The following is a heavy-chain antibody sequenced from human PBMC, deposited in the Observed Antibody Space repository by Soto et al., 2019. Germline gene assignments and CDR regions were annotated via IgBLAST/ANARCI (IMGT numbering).Heavy chain of an antibody. CDR2: IYYSGST. D-gene: IGHD3-10*02. CDR1: GGSISRGGYS. Sequence: QVQLQESGPGLVKPSQTLSLTCTVSGGSISRGGYSWTWIRQHPGKGLEWIGYIYYSGSTYYKPSLKRRLTIPVDTSKNHRSWKLCSVTAADTAVYYCAGASMWHPGAFDISGQGTTVAVFS. V-gene: IGHV4-31*03. J-gene: IGHJ3*02. CDR3: AGASMWHPGAFDI.